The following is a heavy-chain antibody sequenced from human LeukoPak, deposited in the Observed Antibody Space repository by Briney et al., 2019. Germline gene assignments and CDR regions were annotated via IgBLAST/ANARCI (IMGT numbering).Heavy chain of an antibody. CDR3: ARGAIVVVVPAANKNWFDP. CDR2: INPNNGGT. Sequence: GASVTLSCKASGYTFTGYYMRWERQAPGQGLEWMGWINPNNGGTNYAQKFQGRVTMTRDTSISTAYMELSRLRSDDTAVYYCARGAIVVVVPAANKNWFDPWGQGTLVTVSS. D-gene: IGHD2-2*01. CDR1: GYTFTGYY. J-gene: IGHJ5*02. V-gene: IGHV1-2*02.